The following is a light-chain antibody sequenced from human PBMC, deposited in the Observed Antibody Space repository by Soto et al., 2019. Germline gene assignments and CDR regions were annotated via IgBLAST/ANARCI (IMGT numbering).Light chain of an antibody. V-gene: IGLV1-47*01. J-gene: IGLJ1*01. CDR2: MND. CDR1: TSNILRNY. Sequence: QSVLTQPPSASGNPGQRLTISCSGSTSNILRNYVYFYRQLPGTAPRLLISMNDKRPSGVPDRFSGSKSGTSASLAISGLRSEDEADYYCASWDDSLSGYVFGNGTKVTVL. CDR3: ASWDDSLSGYV.